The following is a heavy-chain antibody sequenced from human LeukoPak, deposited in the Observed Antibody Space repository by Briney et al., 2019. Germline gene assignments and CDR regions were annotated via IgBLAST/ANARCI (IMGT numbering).Heavy chain of an antibody. CDR1: GYNFTKYW. J-gene: IGHJ6*02. V-gene: IGHV5-51*01. CDR2: IDPDDSDT. D-gene: IGHD2/OR15-2a*01. Sequence: GESLKISCKGSGYNFTKYWIGWVRQKPGKGQEWMGIIDPDDSDTKYSPSFQGQVTISVDKSISTAYLQWSSLKASDTALYFCARHGGIIIGSPDVWGQGTAVTVTS. CDR3: ARHGGIIIGSPDV.